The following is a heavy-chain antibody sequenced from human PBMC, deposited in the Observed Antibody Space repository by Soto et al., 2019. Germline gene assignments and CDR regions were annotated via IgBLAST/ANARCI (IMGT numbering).Heavy chain of an antibody. CDR3: ARLNDILTGYYTLDYYGMDV. Sequence: QVQLVQSGAEVKKPGSSVKVSCKASGGTFSSYAISWVRQAPGQGLEWMGGIIPIFGTANYAQKFQGRVTITADKSTSTACMELSSLRFEDTAVYYWARLNDILTGYYTLDYYGMDVWGQGTTVTVSS. D-gene: IGHD3-9*01. CDR1: GGTFSSYA. CDR2: IIPIFGTA. J-gene: IGHJ6*02. V-gene: IGHV1-69*06.